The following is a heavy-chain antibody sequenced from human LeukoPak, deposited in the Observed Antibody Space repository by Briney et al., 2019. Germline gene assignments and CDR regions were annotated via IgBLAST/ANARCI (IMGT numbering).Heavy chain of an antibody. Sequence: PGRSLRLSCAASGFTFSSYGMHWVRQAPGKGLEWVAVIWYDGSNKYYADSVKGRFTISRDNSKNTLYLQMNSLRAEDTAVYYCARDVHPDTAMVPVDYWGQGTLVTVSS. CDR2: IWYDGSNK. V-gene: IGHV3-33*01. D-gene: IGHD5-18*01. CDR3: ARDVHPDTAMVPVDY. CDR1: GFTFSSYG. J-gene: IGHJ4*02.